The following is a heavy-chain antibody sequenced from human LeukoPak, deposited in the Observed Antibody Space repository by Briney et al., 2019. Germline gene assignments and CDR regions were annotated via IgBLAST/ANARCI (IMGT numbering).Heavy chain of an antibody. CDR1: GFTFDDYG. V-gene: IGHV3-74*01. CDR2: VKGDGSFT. Sequence: PGGSLRLSCAASGFTFDDYGMHWVRQAPGKELVWVSRVKGDGSFTDYADSVKGRFTISRDNAKNTLYLQMYSLRAEDTAAYYCVRDGDDYNFDYWGQGSLVTVSS. D-gene: IGHD5-24*01. J-gene: IGHJ4*02. CDR3: VRDGDDYNFDY.